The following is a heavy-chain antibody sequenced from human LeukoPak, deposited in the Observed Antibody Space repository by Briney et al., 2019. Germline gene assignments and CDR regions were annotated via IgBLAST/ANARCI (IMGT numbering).Heavy chain of an antibody. D-gene: IGHD3-16*01. Sequence: ASVKVSCKASGYTLSNYGMNWVRQAPGQGLEWMGWISADNDNTKYAQKVQGRVTMTIDTSTNTAYMELRSLRSEDTAVYYCARGRLSRTRYYYYYYMDVWGKGATVTVSS. CDR1: GYTLSNYG. CDR2: ISADNDNT. J-gene: IGHJ6*03. V-gene: IGHV1-18*01. CDR3: ARGRLSRTRYYYYYYMDV.